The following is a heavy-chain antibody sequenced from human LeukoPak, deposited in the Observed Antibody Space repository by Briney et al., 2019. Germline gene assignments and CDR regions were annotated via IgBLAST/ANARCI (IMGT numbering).Heavy chain of an antibody. Sequence: SETLSLTCAVSGGSISTRYYYWGWIRQPPGKGLEWIGTIHDSGSTYYSPSLKSQVTISVDTSNNQFSLKLSSVTAGDTAVYYCASLYFYGSGSFPNYWDQGILVTVST. D-gene: IGHD3-10*01. V-gene: IGHV4-39*01. CDR1: GGSISTRYYY. CDR2: IHDSGST. J-gene: IGHJ4*02. CDR3: ASLYFYGSGSFPNY.